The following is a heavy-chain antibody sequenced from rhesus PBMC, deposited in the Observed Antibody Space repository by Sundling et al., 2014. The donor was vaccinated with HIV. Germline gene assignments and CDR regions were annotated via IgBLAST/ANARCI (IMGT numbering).Heavy chain of an antibody. CDR1: GGSISDNDY. CDR3: ARDLHGTTDY. CDR2: IYGSGGSY. V-gene: IGHV4-106*01. D-gene: IGHD4-29*01. J-gene: IGHJ4*01. Sequence: QVQLQESGPGLVKPSETLSLTCAVSGGSISDNDYWNWIRQPPGKGLEWIGDIYGSGGSYYLNPSLKNRVTLSVDTSKNQFSLKLSSVTAADTAVYYCARDLHGTTDYWGQGVLVTVSS.